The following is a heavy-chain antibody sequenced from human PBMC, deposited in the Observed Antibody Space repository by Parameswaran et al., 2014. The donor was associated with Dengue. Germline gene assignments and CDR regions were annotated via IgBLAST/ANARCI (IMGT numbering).Heavy chain of an antibody. CDR3: ARGSSSDDY. D-gene: IGHD2-2*01. CDR2: MNPNSGNT. Sequence: VRQMPGKGLEWMGWMNPNSGNTGYAQKFQGRVTMTRNTSISTAYMELSSLRSEDTAVYYCARGSSSDDYWGQGTLVTVSS. J-gene: IGHJ4*02. V-gene: IGHV1-8*01.